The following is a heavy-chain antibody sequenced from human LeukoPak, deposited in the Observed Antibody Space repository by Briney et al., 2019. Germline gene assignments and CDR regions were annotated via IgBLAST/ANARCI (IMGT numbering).Heavy chain of an antibody. Sequence: SGTLSLTCTVSGGSISSYYWSWIRQPPGKGLEWIGYIYYSGSTNYNPSFKSRLTISVDASKNQFSLKLSSVTATDTAVYYCASLTTVTQGYFDSWGQGTLVTVSS. V-gene: IGHV4-59*08. CDR3: ASLTTVTQGYFDS. CDR1: GGSISSYY. D-gene: IGHD4-17*01. CDR2: IYYSGST. J-gene: IGHJ4*02.